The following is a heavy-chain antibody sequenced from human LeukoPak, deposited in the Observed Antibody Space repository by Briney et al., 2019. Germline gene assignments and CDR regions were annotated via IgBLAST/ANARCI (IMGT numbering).Heavy chain of an antibody. D-gene: IGHD2-15*01. V-gene: IGHV1-18*01. CDR1: GYTFTSYG. CDR2: ISAYNGNT. CDR3: ARDGSLGYCSGGSCYRPDKYYYYMDV. Sequence: ASVKVSCKASGYTFTSYGISWVRQAPGQGLEWMGWISAYNGNTNYAQKLQGRVTMTTDTSTSTAYMELRSLRPDDTAVYYCARDGSLGYCSGGSCYRPDKYYYYMDVWGKGTTVTVSS. J-gene: IGHJ6*03.